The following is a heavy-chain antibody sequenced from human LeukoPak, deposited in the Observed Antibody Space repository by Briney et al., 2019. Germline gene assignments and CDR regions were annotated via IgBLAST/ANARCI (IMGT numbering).Heavy chain of an antibody. CDR1: GGSISSYY. CDR2: IYYSGST. J-gene: IGHJ5*02. CDR3: ARGGYYGSGNDFRFDP. V-gene: IGHV4-59*01. Sequence: SETLSLTCTVSGGSISSYYWSWIRQPPGKGLEWIGYIYYSGSTNYNPSLKSRVTISVDMSKNQFSLKLNSVTAADTAVYYCARGGYYGSGNDFRFDPWGQGTLVTVSS. D-gene: IGHD3-10*01.